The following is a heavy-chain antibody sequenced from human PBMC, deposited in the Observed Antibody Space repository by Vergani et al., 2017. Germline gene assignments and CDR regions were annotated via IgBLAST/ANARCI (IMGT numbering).Heavy chain of an antibody. D-gene: IGHD6-13*01. CDR2: IYPGDSDT. J-gene: IGHJ5*02. Sequence: EVQLVQSGAEVKKPGESLKISCKGSGYSFTSYWIGWVRQLPGEGLEWMRIIYPGDSDTSYSPSFQGQVTISDDKSISTAYLQWSSLKASDTAMYYCGRHVRYSSNWFDPWGQGTLVTVSS. CDR1: GYSFTSYW. V-gene: IGHV5-51*01. CDR3: GRHVRYSSNWFDP.